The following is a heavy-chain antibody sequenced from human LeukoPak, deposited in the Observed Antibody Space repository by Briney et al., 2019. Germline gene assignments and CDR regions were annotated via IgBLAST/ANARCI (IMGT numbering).Heavy chain of an antibody. CDR2: FDPEDGET. CDR3: ATFLSTRNWFDP. CDR1: GYTLTELS. J-gene: IGHJ5*02. Sequence: GASVKVSCKVSGYTLTELSMHWVRQAPGKGLEWMGGFDPEDGETIYAQKFQGRVTMTEDTSTDTAYMELSSLRSEDTAVYYCATFLSTRNWFDPWGQGTLVTVSS. D-gene: IGHD2/OR15-2a*01. V-gene: IGHV1-24*01.